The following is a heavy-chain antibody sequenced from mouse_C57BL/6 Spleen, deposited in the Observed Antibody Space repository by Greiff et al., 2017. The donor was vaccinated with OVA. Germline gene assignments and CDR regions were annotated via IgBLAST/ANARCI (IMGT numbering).Heavy chain of an antibody. V-gene: IGHV1-26*01. D-gene: IGHD4-1*01. CDR2: INPNNGGT. Sequence: EVQLQQSGPELVKPGASVKISCKASGYTFTDYYMNWVKQSHGKSLEWIGDINPNNGGTSYNQKFKGKATLTVDKSSSTAYMELRSLTSEDSAVYYCARGDWDGAWFAYWGQGTLVTVSA. CDR3: ARGDWDGAWFAY. CDR1: GYTFTDYY. J-gene: IGHJ3*01.